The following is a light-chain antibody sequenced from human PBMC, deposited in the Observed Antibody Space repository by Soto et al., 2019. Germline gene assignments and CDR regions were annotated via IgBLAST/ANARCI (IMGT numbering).Light chain of an antibody. V-gene: IGKV1-27*01. Sequence: DIQMTQSPSSLSASVGDRVTITCRASQGISTYLAWYQQKPGKVPKLLIYAASTLQSGVPSRFSGSGSGTDFTLTISSLQPEDVATYYCQKHNSAPRTFGQGTKVEIK. CDR2: AAS. CDR1: QGISTY. J-gene: IGKJ1*01. CDR3: QKHNSAPRT.